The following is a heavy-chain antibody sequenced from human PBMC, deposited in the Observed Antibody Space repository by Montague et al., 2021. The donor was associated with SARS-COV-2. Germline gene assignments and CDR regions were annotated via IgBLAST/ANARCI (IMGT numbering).Heavy chain of an antibody. CDR2: IRSDGSNK. V-gene: IGHV3-33*08. D-gene: IGHD3-3*01. CDR3: ARSKGVVINGVCDY. Sequence: SLRLSCAASGFTFSRYGMHWVRQAPGKGLEWVAVIRSDGSNKYYVDSVKGRFTISRDNSKNTLYLQMNSLRAEDTAVYYCARSKGVVINGVCDYWGQGTLVTVSS. CDR1: GFTFSRYG. J-gene: IGHJ4*02.